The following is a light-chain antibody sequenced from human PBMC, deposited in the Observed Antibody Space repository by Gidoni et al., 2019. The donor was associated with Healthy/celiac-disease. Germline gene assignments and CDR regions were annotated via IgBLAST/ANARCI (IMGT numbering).Light chain of an antibody. CDR3: QQYYSTPLT. V-gene: IGKV4-1*01. CDR2: WAS. J-gene: IGKJ2*01. Sequence: DIVITQSPDYLAVSLGERATINCKSSQRVLYSSNNKNYLAWYQQKPGQPPKLLIYWASTRESGVPDRFSGSGSGTDFTLTISSLQAEDVAVYYCQQYYSTPLTFGQXTKLEIK. CDR1: QRVLYSSNNKNY.